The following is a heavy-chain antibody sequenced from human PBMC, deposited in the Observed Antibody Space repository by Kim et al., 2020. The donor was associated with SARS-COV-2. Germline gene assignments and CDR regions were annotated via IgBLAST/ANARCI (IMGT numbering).Heavy chain of an antibody. Sequence: SETLSLTCTVSGGSISNYYWSWIRQPPGKGLEWIGYIYYSGSTNYNPSLKSRVTISLDRSKNQFSLKQSSATAADTAVYFCARDYYDSSGFFGYYYGMDV. J-gene: IGHJ6*01. CDR1: GGSISNYY. CDR3: ARDYYDSSGFFGYYYGMDV. V-gene: IGHV4-59*13. CDR2: IYYSGST. D-gene: IGHD3-22*01.